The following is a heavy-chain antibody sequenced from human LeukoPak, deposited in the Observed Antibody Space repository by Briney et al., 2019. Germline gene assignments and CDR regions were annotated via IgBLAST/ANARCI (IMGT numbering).Heavy chain of an antibody. CDR3: ATYKNQLRTVYFDY. CDR1: GFTFDSYG. D-gene: IGHD1-1*01. Sequence: GGSLRLSCAVSGFTFDSYGMSWVRQAPGKGLEWVSGISGSGGTTNYADSVKGRFTISKDNAKNLLSLEMNGLRAEDTAVYYCATYKNQLRTVYFDYWGQGTLVTVSS. V-gene: IGHV3-23*01. J-gene: IGHJ4*02. CDR2: ISGSGGTT.